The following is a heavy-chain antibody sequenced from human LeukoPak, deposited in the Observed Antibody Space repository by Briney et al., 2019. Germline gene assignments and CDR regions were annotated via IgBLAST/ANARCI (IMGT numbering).Heavy chain of an antibody. CDR2: ISSSGSYI. Sequence: PGGSLRLSCVASGLTFSNSAMTWVRQAPGKGLEWVSSISSSGSYIYYADSVKGRFTISRDNAKNSLNLQMNSLGAEDTAVYYCARGSGVQVWSSLDYWGQGTLLTVSS. CDR3: ARGSGVQVWSSLDY. V-gene: IGHV3-21*01. D-gene: IGHD5-18*01. CDR1: GLTFSNSA. J-gene: IGHJ4*02.